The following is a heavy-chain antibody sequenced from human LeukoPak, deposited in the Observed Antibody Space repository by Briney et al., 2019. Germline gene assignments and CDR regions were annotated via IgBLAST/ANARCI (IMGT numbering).Heavy chain of an antibody. Sequence: ASVTVSCKASGGTFSSYAISWVRQAPGQGLEWVGRIIPILGIANYAQKFQGRVTITADKSTSTAYMELSSLRSEDTAVYYCARDAQQQLGYYYYGMDVWGQGTTVTVSS. CDR2: IIPILGIA. CDR3: ARDAQQQLGYYYYGMDV. J-gene: IGHJ6*02. CDR1: GGTFSSYA. D-gene: IGHD6-13*01. V-gene: IGHV1-69*04.